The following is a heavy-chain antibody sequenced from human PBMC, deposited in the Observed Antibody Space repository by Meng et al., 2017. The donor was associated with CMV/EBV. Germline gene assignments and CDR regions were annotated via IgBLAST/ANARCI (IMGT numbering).Heavy chain of an antibody. CDR3: ARDPYCSSTSCYTGTPLNYGMDV. V-gene: IGHV1-46*01. Sequence: ASVKVSCKASGYTFTSYYMHWVRQAPGQGLEWMGIINPSGGSTSYAQKFQGRVTMTRDTSTSTVYMELGSLRSEDTAVYYCARDPYCSSTSCYTGTPLNYGMDVWGQGTTVTVSS. CDR2: INPSGGST. J-gene: IGHJ6*02. D-gene: IGHD2-2*02. CDR1: GYTFTSYY.